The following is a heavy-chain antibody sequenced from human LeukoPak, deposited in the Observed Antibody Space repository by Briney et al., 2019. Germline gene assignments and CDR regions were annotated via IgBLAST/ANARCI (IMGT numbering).Heavy chain of an antibody. D-gene: IGHD3-9*01. J-gene: IGHJ6*02. Sequence: TGGSLRLSCAASGFTFSSYSMNWVRQAPGKGLEWVSYISSSSSTIYYADSVKGRFTISRDNAKNSLYLQMNSLRAEDTAVYYCARYRSEALRYFDDGMDVWGQGTTVTVSS. CDR2: ISSSSSTI. CDR1: GFTFSSYS. CDR3: ARYRSEALRYFDDGMDV. V-gene: IGHV3-48*04.